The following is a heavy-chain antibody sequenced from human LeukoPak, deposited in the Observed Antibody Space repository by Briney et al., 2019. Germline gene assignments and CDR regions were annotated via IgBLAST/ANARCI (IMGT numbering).Heavy chain of an antibody. D-gene: IGHD4-23*01. CDR1: GFTFSSYA. CDR3: ANPTVVTPHPLGDVDY. V-gene: IGHV3-23*01. Sequence: GGSLRLSCAASGFTFSSYAMSWVRQAPGKGLEWVSAISGSGGSTYYADSVKGRFTISRDNSKNTLYLQMNSLRAEDTAVYYCANPTVVTPHPLGDVDYWGQGTLVTVSS. J-gene: IGHJ4*02. CDR2: ISGSGGST.